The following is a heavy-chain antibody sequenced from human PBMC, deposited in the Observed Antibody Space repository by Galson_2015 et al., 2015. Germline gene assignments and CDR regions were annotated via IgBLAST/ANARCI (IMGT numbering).Heavy chain of an antibody. CDR1: GYTFSDYA. J-gene: IGHJ4*02. Sequence: SVKVSCKASGYTFSDYAVNWVRQAPGQGLEWMGWINAGNGNTKYSQKFQGRVTITRDRSASTTYLQWSSLKASDTAMYYCARAFYGSGSHYGDYWGQGTLVTVSS. CDR2: INAGNGNT. CDR3: ARAFYGSGSHYGDY. V-gene: IGHV1-3*01. D-gene: IGHD3-10*01.